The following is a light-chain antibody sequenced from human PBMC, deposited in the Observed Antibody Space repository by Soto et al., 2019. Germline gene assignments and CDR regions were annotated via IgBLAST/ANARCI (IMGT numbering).Light chain of an antibody. CDR3: AAWDVSLKGFV. CDR2: DNH. CDR1: SSNIGINT. J-gene: IGLJ1*01. Sequence: QSALTQPPSASGTPGQRVTFSCSGSSSNIGINTVNWYRQLPGTAPQLLISDNHRRPSGVPDRFSGSKSGTSASLAISGLQPEDEATYFCAAWDVSLKGFVFGTGTKVTVL. V-gene: IGLV1-44*01.